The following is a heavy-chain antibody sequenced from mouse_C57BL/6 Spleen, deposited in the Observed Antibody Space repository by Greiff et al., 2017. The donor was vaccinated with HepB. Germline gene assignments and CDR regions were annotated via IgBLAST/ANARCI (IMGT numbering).Heavy chain of an antibody. CDR3: ARQVITTVVDWYFDV. CDR2: ISSGGSYT. D-gene: IGHD1-1*01. J-gene: IGHJ1*03. CDR1: GFTFSSYG. Sequence: EVKLVESGGDLVKPGGSLKLSCAASGFTFSSYGMSWVRQTPDKRLEWVATISSGGSYTYYPDSVKGRFTISRDNAKNTLYLQMSSLKSEDTAMYYCARQVITTVVDWYFDVWGTGTTVTVSS. V-gene: IGHV5-6*01.